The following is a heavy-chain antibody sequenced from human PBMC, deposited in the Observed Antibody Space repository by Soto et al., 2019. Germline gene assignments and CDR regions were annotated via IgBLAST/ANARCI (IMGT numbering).Heavy chain of an antibody. CDR3: ARAELVATIPPMRFDP. CDR1: GYTCTTYG. CDR2: ISAYNGNT. J-gene: IGHJ5*02. D-gene: IGHD5-12*01. Sequence: GASVKVSGGRCGYTCTTYGISWVRQAPGQGLEWMGWISAYNGNTNYAQKLQGRVTMTTDTSTSTAYMELRSLRSDDTAVYYCARAELVATIPPMRFDPWGQGTLVTVSS. V-gene: IGHV1-18*01.